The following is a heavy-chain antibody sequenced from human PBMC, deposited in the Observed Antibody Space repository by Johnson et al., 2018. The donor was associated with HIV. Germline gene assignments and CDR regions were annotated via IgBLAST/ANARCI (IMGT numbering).Heavy chain of an antibody. V-gene: IGHV3-66*01. CDR2: IYSGGST. D-gene: IGHD1-26*01. CDR3: ARDLSEGELGHAFDI. CDR1: GFTVSSNY. J-gene: IGHJ3*02. Sequence: VQLVESGGGLVQPGGSLRLSCAASGFTVSSNYMSWVRQAPGKGLERVSVIYSGGSTYYADSVKGRFTNSRDNSKNTLYLQMNSLRAEDTAVYYCARDLSEGELGHAFDIWGQGTMVTVSS.